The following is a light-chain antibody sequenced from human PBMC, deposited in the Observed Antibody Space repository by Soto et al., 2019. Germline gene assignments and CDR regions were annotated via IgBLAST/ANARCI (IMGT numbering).Light chain of an antibody. V-gene: IGLV2-8*01. Sequence: QSVLTQPPSASGSPGQSVTISCTGTGSDIGAYNYVSWYQQHPGKVPKLMIYEVTKRPSGVPDRFSGSQSGNTASLTVSGLQAEDEADYYCSSYAGGNNLVFGGGTKLTVL. CDR3: SSYAGGNNLV. J-gene: IGLJ3*02. CDR1: GSDIGAYNY. CDR2: EVT.